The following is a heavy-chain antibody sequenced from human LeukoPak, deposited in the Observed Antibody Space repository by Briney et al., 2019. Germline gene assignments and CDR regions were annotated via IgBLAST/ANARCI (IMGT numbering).Heavy chain of an antibody. D-gene: IGHD2-15*01. CDR1: GFTFSTYY. CDR3: ARAVAVVAAAHDF. J-gene: IGHJ4*02. CDR2: ISYDGNNK. V-gene: IGHV3-30-3*01. Sequence: GGSLRLSCAASGFTFSTYYMNWVRQAPGKGLEWVAVISYDGNNKYYADSVKGRFTISRDSSKNTLYLQMNSLRVEDTAVYYCARAVAVVAAAHDFWGQGTLVTVSS.